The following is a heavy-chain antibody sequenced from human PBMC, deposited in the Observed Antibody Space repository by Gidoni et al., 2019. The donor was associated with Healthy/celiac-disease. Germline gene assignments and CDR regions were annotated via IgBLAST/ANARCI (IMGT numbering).Heavy chain of an antibody. CDR1: GSTLTDLS. Sequence: QVQLVQSGAEVKKPGASLKVSCKVSGSTLTDLSMTWVRQAPGKGLEWMGGFDPEDGETIYAQKFQGRVTMTEDTSTDTAYMELSSLRSEDTAVYYCATAGCSGGSCYSFNYWGQGTLVTVSS. CDR2: FDPEDGET. V-gene: IGHV1-24*01. J-gene: IGHJ4*02. D-gene: IGHD2-15*01. CDR3: ATAGCSGGSCYSFNY.